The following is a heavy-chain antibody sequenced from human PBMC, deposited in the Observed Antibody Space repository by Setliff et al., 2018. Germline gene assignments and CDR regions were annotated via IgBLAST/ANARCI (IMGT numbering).Heavy chain of an antibody. CDR3: ARDGGYCSGGSCYGLDY. CDR2: ISAYNGNT. CDR1: GYTFTSYG. V-gene: IGHV1-18*01. Sequence: ASVKVSCKASGYTFTSYGISWVRQAPGQGLERMGWISAYNGNTNYAQKLQGRVTMTTDTSTSTAYMELSSLRSEDTAVYNCARDGGYCSGGSCYGLDYWGQGTLVTVSS. D-gene: IGHD2-15*01. J-gene: IGHJ4*02.